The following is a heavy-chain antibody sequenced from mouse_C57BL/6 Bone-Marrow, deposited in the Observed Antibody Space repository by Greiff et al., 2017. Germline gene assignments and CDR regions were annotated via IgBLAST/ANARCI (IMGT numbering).Heavy chain of an antibody. V-gene: IGHV8-8*01. J-gene: IGHJ3*01. D-gene: IGHD2-12*01. Sequence: QVTLKASGPGILQPSQTLSLTCSFSGFSLSTFGMGVGWIRQPSGKGLEWLAHTWWDDDKYYNPALKIRLTISKDTSKNPVFLNIANVDTADTATYYCARHDSYAFAYWGQGTLVTVSA. CDR1: GFSLSTFGMG. CDR2: TWWDDDK. CDR3: ARHDSYAFAY.